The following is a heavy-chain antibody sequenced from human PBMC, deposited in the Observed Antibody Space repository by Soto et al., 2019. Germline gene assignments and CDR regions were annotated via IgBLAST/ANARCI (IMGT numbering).Heavy chain of an antibody. CDR2: MNPNRGNT. J-gene: IGHJ4*02. V-gene: IGHV1-8*01. Sequence: GIEWMGWMNPNRGNTGYAQKFQGRVTMTRNTSISTAYMELSSLRSEDTAVYYCAIHGDSGNYFDYWGQG. D-gene: IGHD4-17*01. CDR3: AIHGDSGNYFDY.